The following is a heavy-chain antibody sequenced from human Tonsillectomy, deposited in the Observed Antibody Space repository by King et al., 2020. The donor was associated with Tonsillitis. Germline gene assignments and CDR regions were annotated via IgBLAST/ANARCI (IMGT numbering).Heavy chain of an antibody. CDR1: GFTFDDYA. V-gene: IGHV3-9*01. CDR3: AKGGYAIDRHFDY. D-gene: IGHD2-8*01. Sequence: QLVQSGGGLVQPGRSLRLSCAASGFTFDDYAMHWVRQAPGKGLEWVSGISWNSGSIGYADSGKGRFTITRDNAKNSLYLQMNSLRAEDTALYYCAKGGYAIDRHFDYWGQGTLVTVSS. J-gene: IGHJ4*02. CDR2: ISWNSGSI.